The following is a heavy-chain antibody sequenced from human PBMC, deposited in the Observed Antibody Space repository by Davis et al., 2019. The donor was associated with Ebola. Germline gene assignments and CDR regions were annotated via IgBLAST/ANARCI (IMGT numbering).Heavy chain of an antibody. CDR2: IWYDGSNK. CDR1: GFTFSSYG. CDR3: AREGRGVILDY. D-gene: IGHD2-21*01. Sequence: GESLKISCAASGFTFSSYGMHWVRQAPGKGLEWVAVIWYDGSNKYYADSVKGRFTISRDNSKNTLYLQMNSLRAEETAVYYCAREGRGVILDYWGQGTLVTVSS. V-gene: IGHV3-33*01. J-gene: IGHJ4*02.